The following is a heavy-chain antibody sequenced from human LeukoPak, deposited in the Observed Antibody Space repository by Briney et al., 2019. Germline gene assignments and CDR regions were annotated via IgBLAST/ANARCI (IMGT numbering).Heavy chain of an antibody. V-gene: IGHV4-38-2*02. Sequence: SETLPLTCTVSGYSISSGYYWGWIRQPPGKGLEWIGSIYHSGSTYYNPSLKSRVTISVDTSKNQFSLKLSSVTAADTAVYYCARTDEYYDILTGYYPGTRFDPWGQGTLVTASS. D-gene: IGHD3-9*01. CDR2: IYHSGST. CDR3: ARTDEYYDILTGYYPGTRFDP. J-gene: IGHJ5*02. CDR1: GYSISSGYY.